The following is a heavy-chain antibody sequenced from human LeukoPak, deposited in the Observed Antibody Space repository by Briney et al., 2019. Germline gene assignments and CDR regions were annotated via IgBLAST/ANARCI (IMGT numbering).Heavy chain of an antibody. V-gene: IGHV4-39*07. D-gene: IGHD6-6*01. Sequence: PSETLSLTCTVSGGSISSSSYYWGWIRQPPGKGLEWIGRIYASGSTNYNPSLKSRVTMSVDTSKNQFSLKLSSVTAADTAVYYCARVSPVSSSVDYWGQGTLVTVSS. CDR3: ARVSPVSSSVDY. CDR2: IYASGST. CDR1: GGSISSSSYY. J-gene: IGHJ4*02.